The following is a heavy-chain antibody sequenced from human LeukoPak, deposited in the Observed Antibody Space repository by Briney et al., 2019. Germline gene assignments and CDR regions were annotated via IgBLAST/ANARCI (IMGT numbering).Heavy chain of an antibody. CDR1: GGSISSGSYY. J-gene: IGHJ3*02. CDR2: IYTSEST. D-gene: IGHD5-18*01. V-gene: IGHV4-61*02. Sequence: SETLSLTCTVSGGSISSGSYYWSWIRQPAGTGLEWIGRIYTSESTNYNPSLKSRVTISVDTSKNQFSLKLSSVTAADTAVYYCALEVLRSDTAMVHDAFDIWGQGTMVTVSS. CDR3: ALEVLRSDTAMVHDAFDI.